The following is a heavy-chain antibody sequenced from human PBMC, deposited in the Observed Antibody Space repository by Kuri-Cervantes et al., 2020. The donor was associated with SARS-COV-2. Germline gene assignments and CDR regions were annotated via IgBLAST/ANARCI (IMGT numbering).Heavy chain of an antibody. CDR1: GFTFSSYA. CDR3: AKPKPTFIVVPAASYYYMDV. CDR2: ISGSGGST. V-gene: IGHV3-23*01. Sequence: GGSLRLSCAASGFTFSSYAMSWVRQAPGKGLEWVSAISGSGGSTYYADSVKGRFTISRDNSKNTPYLQMNSLRAEDTAVYYCAKPKPTFIVVPAASYYYMDVWGKGTTVTVSS. J-gene: IGHJ6*03. D-gene: IGHD2-2*01.